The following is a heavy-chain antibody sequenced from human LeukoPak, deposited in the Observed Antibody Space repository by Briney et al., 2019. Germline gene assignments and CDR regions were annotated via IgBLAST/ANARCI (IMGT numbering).Heavy chain of an antibody. CDR2: IYYVGST. D-gene: IGHD5-18*01. V-gene: IGHV4-39*07. CDR1: GGSISSSGYY. J-gene: IGHJ5*02. CDR3: ARRRGYSYGYVRNWFDP. Sequence: SETLSLTCTVSGGSISSSGYYWGWIRQPPGKGLEWIGNIYYVGSTYYNPSLNSRVTISVDTSKNQFSLKLSSVTAADTAVYYCARRRGYSYGYVRNWFDPWGQGTLVTVSS.